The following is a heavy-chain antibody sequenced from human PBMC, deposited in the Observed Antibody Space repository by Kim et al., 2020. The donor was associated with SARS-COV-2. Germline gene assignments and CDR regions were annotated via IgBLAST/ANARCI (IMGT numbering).Heavy chain of an antibody. CDR3: ARDGEGMTNWFDP. J-gene: IGHJ5*02. D-gene: IGHD4-17*01. Sequence: YHPSLKSRVTILLDTSKNQFSLKLNSVTAADTAVYYCARDGEGMTNWFDPWGQGTLVTVSS. V-gene: IGHV4-59*01.